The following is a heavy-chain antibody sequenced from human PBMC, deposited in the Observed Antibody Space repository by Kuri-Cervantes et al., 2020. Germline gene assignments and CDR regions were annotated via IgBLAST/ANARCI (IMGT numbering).Heavy chain of an antibody. Sequence: GESLKISCAASGFTLSSYAMIWVRQAPGKGLEWVSGINDSGDRTHYADSVKGRFTISRDNSKNTLYLQMNSLRAEDTAVYYCARESRAARPMVYCFDYWGQGTLVTVSS. CDR2: INDSGDRT. J-gene: IGHJ4*02. D-gene: IGHD6-6*01. V-gene: IGHV3-23*01. CDR3: ARESRAARPMVYCFDY. CDR1: GFTLSSYA.